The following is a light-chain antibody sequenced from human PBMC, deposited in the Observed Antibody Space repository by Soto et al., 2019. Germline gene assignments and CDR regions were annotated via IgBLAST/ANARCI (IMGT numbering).Light chain of an antibody. Sequence: QSVLTQPPSASGTPGQRVTISCSGSSSNIGSNYVYWYQQLPGTAPKLLIYRNNQRPSGVPDRFSGSKSGPSASLAISGLRYEDEADYYCAAWDDSLSGRVVFGGGTTLNVL. J-gene: IGLJ2*01. CDR1: SSNIGSNY. V-gene: IGLV1-47*01. CDR2: RNN. CDR3: AAWDDSLSGRVV.